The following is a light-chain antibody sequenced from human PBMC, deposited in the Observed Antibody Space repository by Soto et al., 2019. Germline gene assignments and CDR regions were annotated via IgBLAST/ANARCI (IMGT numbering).Light chain of an antibody. J-gene: IGKJ4*01. CDR1: QGISSY. V-gene: IGKV1-9*01. CDR3: QQLNSYPRA. Sequence: DIQLTPSPSFLSASVGDRVTITCRASQGISSYLAWYQQKPGKAPKLLIYAASTLQSGVPSRFSGSGSGTEFTLTISSLQPEDFATYYCQQLNSYPRAFGGGTKVDIK. CDR2: AAS.